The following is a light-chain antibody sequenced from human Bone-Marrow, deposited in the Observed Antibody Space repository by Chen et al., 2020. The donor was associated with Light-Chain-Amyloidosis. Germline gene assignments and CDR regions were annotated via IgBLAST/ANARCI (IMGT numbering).Light chain of an antibody. CDR1: RSDVGGYNF. Sequence: QSALTQPASVSGSPGQAITLSCTGSRSDVGGYNFVSWYQQLPGEAPKLLIYDVTNRPSGVSYRFSGSKSGNTASLTVSGLQAEDEADYYCSSYTVSSTWVFGGGTKLTVL. J-gene: IGLJ3*02. CDR2: DVT. V-gene: IGLV2-14*03. CDR3: SSYTVSSTWV.